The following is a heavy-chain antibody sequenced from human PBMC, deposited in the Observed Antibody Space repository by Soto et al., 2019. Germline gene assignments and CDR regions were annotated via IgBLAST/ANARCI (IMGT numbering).Heavy chain of an antibody. CDR2: ISGSGGST. CDR1: GFTFSSYA. V-gene: IGHV3-23*01. CDR3: AKMVKGGGGIVGPGFDY. J-gene: IGHJ4*02. Sequence: EVQLLESGGGLVQPGGSLRLSCAASGFTFSSYAMSWVRQAPGKGLEWVSAISGSGGSTYYADSVKGRFTISRDNSKNTLYLKMNSLRAEDTAVYYCAKMVKGGGGIVGPGFDYWGQGILVTVSS. D-gene: IGHD1-26*01.